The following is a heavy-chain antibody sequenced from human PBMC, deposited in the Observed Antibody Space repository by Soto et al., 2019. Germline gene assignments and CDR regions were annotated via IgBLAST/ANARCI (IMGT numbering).Heavy chain of an antibody. CDR3: AREGGSGNYRYYAMDV. CDR2: IIPIFGTA. D-gene: IGHD3-10*01. Sequence: QVQLVQSGAEVKKPGSSVKVSCKASGGTFSSYAISWVRQAPGQGLEWMGGIIPIFGTANYAQKFQGRVTITADESTSTAYMELSSLRSQDTAVYYCAREGGSGNYRYYAMDVWGQGTTVTVSS. CDR1: GGTFSSYA. J-gene: IGHJ6*02. V-gene: IGHV1-69*12.